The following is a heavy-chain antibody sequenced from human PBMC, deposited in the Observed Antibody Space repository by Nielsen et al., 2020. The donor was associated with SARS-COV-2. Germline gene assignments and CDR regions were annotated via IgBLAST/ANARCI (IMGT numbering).Heavy chain of an antibody. CDR1: GGSISSYY. D-gene: IGHD3-22*01. J-gene: IGHJ6*02. Sequence: SETLSLTCTVSGGSISSYYWSWIRQPPGKGLEWIGYIYYSGSTNYNPSLKSRVTISIDMSKNQFSLKLSSVTAADTAVYYCAREDHDYPETKYYYYNGMDVWGRGTTVTVSS. CDR3: AREDHDYPETKYYYYNGMDV. CDR2: IYYSGST. V-gene: IGHV4-59*12.